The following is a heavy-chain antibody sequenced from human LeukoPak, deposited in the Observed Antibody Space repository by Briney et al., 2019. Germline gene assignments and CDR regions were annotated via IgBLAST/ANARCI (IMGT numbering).Heavy chain of an antibody. D-gene: IGHD3-10*01. J-gene: IGHJ5*02. V-gene: IGHV4-39*01. Sequence: SETLSLTCTVSGGSISSSSYYWGWIRQPPGKGLEWIGSIYYSGSTYYNPSLKSRVTISVDTSKNQFSLKLSSVTAADTAVYYCALKMWFGEYNWFDPWGQGTLVTVSS. CDR2: IYYSGST. CDR3: ALKMWFGEYNWFDP. CDR1: GGSISSSSYY.